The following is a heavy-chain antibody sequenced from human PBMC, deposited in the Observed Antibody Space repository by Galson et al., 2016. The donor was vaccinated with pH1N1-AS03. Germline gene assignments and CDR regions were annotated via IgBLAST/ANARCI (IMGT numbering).Heavy chain of an antibody. J-gene: IGHJ4*02. D-gene: IGHD6-19*01. CDR1: GYSFINYA. CDR2: LNSTSGNT. Sequence: SVKVSCKASGYSFINYAIHWVRQAPGQRLEWMGWLNSTSGNTEYSQKFQGRVTITRDTSASTASMELSRLRSEDTDVYYCAKVGIVISSGWYGRFDYWGQGTLVTVSS. CDR3: AKVGIVISSGWYGRFDY. V-gene: IGHV1-3*01.